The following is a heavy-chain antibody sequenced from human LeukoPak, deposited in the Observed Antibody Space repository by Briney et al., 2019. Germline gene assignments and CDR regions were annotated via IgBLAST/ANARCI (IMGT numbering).Heavy chain of an antibody. CDR3: VRDLGSGNGVFDP. D-gene: IGHD6-19*01. CDR1: GFTFSSYA. J-gene: IGHJ5*02. Sequence: GGSLRLSCAASGFTFSSYAMHWVRQAPGKGLEWVAVISYDGSNKYYADSVKGRFTISRDNAKNSLYLQMSSLRAEDTAVYYCVRDLGSGNGVFDPWGQGTLVTVSS. CDR2: ISYDGSNK. V-gene: IGHV3-30*04.